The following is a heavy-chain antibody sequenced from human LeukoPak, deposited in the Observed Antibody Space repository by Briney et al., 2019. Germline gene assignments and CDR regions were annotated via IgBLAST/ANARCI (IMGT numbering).Heavy chain of an antibody. Sequence: PSETLSLTCTVSGGSISSSSYYWGWIRQPPGKGLEWIGSIYYSGSTYYNPSLKSRVTISVDTSKNQFSLKLSSVTAADTAVYYCARRGYSYGPRSHFDYWGQGTLVTASS. CDR2: IYYSGST. J-gene: IGHJ4*02. D-gene: IGHD5-18*01. CDR3: ARRGYSYGPRSHFDY. CDR1: GGSISSSSYY. V-gene: IGHV4-39*01.